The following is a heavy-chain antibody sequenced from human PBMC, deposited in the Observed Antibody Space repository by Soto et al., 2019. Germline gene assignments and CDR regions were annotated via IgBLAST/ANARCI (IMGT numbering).Heavy chain of an antibody. CDR3: ARLMGTSFDL. CDR2: IKHDGSVQ. D-gene: IGHD2-8*01. V-gene: IGHV3-7*03. J-gene: IGHJ4*02. Sequence: PGGSLRLSCEASGFTFSGYWMSWVRQAPGKGLGWVADIKHDGSVQYYVDSVKGRFTSSRDNAKKLLFLQMNGLRAEDTALYFCARLMGTSFDLWGQGTLVTVSS. CDR1: GFTFSGYW.